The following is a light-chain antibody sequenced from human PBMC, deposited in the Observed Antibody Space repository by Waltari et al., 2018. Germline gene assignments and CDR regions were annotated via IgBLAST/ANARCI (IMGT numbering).Light chain of an antibody. CDR3: ATWDSSLSAVL. CDR2: DNN. CDR1: RSYLGNNY. Sequence: SVLTQPPSVSAAPGQKVTISCSGGRSYLGNNYVSWYQQVPGTAPKLLIYDNNERPSGIPDRFSGSKSGTSATLGITGLQTGDEADYYCATWDSSLSAVLFGGGTRLTVL. V-gene: IGLV1-51*01. J-gene: IGLJ2*01.